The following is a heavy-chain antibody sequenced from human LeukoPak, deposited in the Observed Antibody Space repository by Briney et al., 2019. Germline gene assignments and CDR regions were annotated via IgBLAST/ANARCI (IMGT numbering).Heavy chain of an antibody. V-gene: IGHV1-18*01. CDR2: ISAYNGNT. D-gene: IGHD2-2*01. Sequence: ASVKVSCKASGYTFTSYGISWVRQAPGQGLEWMGWISAYNGNTNYAQKLQGRVTMTTDTSTSTAYMELRSLRSDDTAVYYCARDGLYCSSTSCYANYHYYYGMDVWGQGTTVTVSS. J-gene: IGHJ6*02. CDR3: ARDGLYCSSTSCYANYHYYYGMDV. CDR1: GYTFTSYG.